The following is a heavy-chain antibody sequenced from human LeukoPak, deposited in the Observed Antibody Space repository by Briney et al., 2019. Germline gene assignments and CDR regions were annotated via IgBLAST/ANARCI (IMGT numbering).Heavy chain of an antibody. CDR2: IYYSGST. Sequence: SETLSLTCTVSGGSISSYYWSWIRQPPGKGLEWIGYIYYSGSTYYNPSLKSRVTISVDTSKNQFSLKLSSVTAADTAVYYCARVLGGWYGDWGQGTLVTVSS. D-gene: IGHD6-19*01. V-gene: IGHV4-30-4*01. J-gene: IGHJ1*01. CDR3: ARVLGGWYGD. CDR1: GGSISSYY.